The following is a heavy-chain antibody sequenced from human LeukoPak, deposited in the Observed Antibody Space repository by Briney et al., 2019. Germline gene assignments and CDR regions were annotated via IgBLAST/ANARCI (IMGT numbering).Heavy chain of an antibody. Sequence: SQTLSLTCAISVDSVSSNSAAWNWIRQSPSRCLEWLGRTYYRSKWYNDYAVSVKSRITINPDTSKNQFSLQLNSVTPEDTAVYYCARDRSRISYSSSWYGWFDPWGQGTLVTVSS. CDR2: TYYRSKWYN. CDR1: VDSVSSNSAA. D-gene: IGHD6-13*01. J-gene: IGHJ5*02. CDR3: ARDRSRISYSSSWYGWFDP. V-gene: IGHV6-1*01.